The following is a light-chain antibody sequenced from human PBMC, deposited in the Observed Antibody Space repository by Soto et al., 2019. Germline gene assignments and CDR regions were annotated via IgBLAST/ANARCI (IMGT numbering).Light chain of an antibody. CDR1: HYISHY. Sequence: DIKLTQSPSYLSASVGDSVTITCRASHYISHYLTWYQQKSGTAPTLLIHTASTLESGVPSRFSGRGSGPDYTLTISSVQADDFAIYFCQQSDSTPPTFGQGTTLEIK. CDR3: QQSDSTPPT. V-gene: IGKV1-39*01. CDR2: TAS. J-gene: IGKJ2*01.